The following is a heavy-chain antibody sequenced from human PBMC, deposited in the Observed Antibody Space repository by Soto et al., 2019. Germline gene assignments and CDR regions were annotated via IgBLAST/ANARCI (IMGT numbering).Heavy chain of an antibody. V-gene: IGHV1-46*01. CDR1: GYTCTRYY. CDR3: ARILPNYCNDRYF. J-gene: IGHJ6*02. Sequence: QVQLVQSGAEVKKPGASVKVSCKASGYTCTRYYMHWARQAPGQGLEWMGIINPSGGSTSYAQKVQGRVTITRDRSRSTVYMELSTLSSKDTAVYYCARILPNYCNDRYFWGQGTTVTVSS. CDR2: INPSGGST.